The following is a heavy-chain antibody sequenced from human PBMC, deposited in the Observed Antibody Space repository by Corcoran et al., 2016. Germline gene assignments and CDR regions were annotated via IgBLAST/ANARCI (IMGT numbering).Heavy chain of an antibody. CDR1: GYSFTSYW. Sequence: EVQLVQSGAEVKKPGESLKISCKGSGYSFTSYWIGWVRQMPGKGLEWMGIIYPGDSDTRYSPSFQGQVTISADKSISTADLQWSSLKASDTAMCYWARLFRPGYYYYGMDVWGQGTTVTVSS. CDR2: IYPGDSDT. CDR3: ARLFRPGYYYYGMDV. D-gene: IGHD3-10*02. V-gene: IGHV5-51*01. J-gene: IGHJ6*02.